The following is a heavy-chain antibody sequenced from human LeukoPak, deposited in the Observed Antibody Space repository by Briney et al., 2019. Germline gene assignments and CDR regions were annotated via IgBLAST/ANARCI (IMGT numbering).Heavy chain of an antibody. Sequence: TGGSLRLSCAASGFTFSSYSMNWVRQAPGKGLEWVLSISSSSTYTYYADSVRGRFTISRDNAKNSLYLQMNSLRTEDTAVYYCARGTTGGYSPSHWGQGTLVTVSS. V-gene: IGHV3-21*01. J-gene: IGHJ4*02. CDR3: ARGTTGGYSPSH. CDR1: GFTFSSYS. D-gene: IGHD5-12*01. CDR2: ISSSSTYT.